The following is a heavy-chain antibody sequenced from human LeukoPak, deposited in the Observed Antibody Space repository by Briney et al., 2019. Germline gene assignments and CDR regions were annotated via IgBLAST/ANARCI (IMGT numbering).Heavy chain of an antibody. Sequence: GGSLRLSCAASGFAFGRFAMSWVRLAPGRGLEWVSGISSDGHTAFYTDSVRGRFIVSRDKSRDTLYLQMDSLRADDTALYYCAKEVVMTTAPFGYSFDSWGRGTLVTVSS. CDR2: ISSDGHTA. V-gene: IGHV3-23*01. D-gene: IGHD2-21*02. CDR3: AKEVVMTTAPFGYSFDS. CDR1: GFAFGRFA. J-gene: IGHJ4*02.